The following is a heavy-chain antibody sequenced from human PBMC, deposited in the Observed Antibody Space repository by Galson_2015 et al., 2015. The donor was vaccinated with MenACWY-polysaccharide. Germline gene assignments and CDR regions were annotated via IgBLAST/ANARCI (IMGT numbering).Heavy chain of an antibody. V-gene: IGHV3-74*01. CDR1: GFTFSTYW. J-gene: IGHJ4*02. CDR3: ARGYSAYD. D-gene: IGHD5-12*01. Sequence: SLGLSCAVSGFTFSTYWMHWVRHAPGKGLVWVSRIKSDGSSTNYADSVKGRFTISRDNAKNTLYLQMNSLRAEDTALYYCARGYSAYDWGQGTLVTVSA. CDR2: IKSDGSST.